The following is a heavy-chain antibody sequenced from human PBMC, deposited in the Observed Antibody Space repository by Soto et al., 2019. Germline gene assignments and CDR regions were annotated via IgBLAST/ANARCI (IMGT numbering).Heavy chain of an antibody. D-gene: IGHD1-7*01. J-gene: IGHJ4*02. CDR1: GGSFTSNNW. V-gene: IGHV4-4*02. CDR2: IYRTGST. CDR3: ASRDPGTSVDY. Sequence: PSETLSLTCAVSGGSFTSNNWWTWFRQPPGQGLEWIGEIYRTGSTNYNPSIKSRVTISLDKSENQFSLKVTPLTAADTAVYYCASRDPGTSVDYWGQGTLVTVSS.